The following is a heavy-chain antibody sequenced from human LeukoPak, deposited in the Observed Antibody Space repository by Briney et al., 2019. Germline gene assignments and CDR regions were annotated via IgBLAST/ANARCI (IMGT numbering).Heavy chain of an antibody. CDR3: ARSLGPPYGMDV. CDR2: IRSKGNNYAT. Sequence: GGSPRLSCAASGFSFSDSAVHWVRQASGKGLEWVGRIRSKGNNYATEYIESVRGRFTFSRDDSKNTASLQMNSLKTEDTAVYYCARSLGPPYGMDVWGQGTTVTVSS. V-gene: IGHV3-73*01. J-gene: IGHJ6*02. D-gene: IGHD3-10*01. CDR1: GFSFSDSA.